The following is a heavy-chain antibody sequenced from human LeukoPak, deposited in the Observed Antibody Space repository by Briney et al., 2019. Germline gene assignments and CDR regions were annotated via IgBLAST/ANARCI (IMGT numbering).Heavy chain of an antibody. Sequence: GASVKVSCKASGYSFTGHYMHWVRQAPGQGLEWMGWINPKSGGTNYAQKFQGRVTMTRDTSISTAYMELSRLRSDDTAVYYCARDWVAYCGGDCYSPGGYWGQGTLVTVSS. CDR1: GYSFTGHY. V-gene: IGHV1-2*02. CDR2: INPKSGGT. J-gene: IGHJ4*02. CDR3: ARDWVAYCGGDCYSPGGY. D-gene: IGHD2-21*02.